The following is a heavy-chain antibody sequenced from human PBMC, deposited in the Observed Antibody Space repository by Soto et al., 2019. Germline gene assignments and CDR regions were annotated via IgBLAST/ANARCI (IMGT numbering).Heavy chain of an antibody. J-gene: IGHJ4*02. CDR2: INPNSGGT. CDR3: ARPLYSSSGY. D-gene: IGHD6-19*01. V-gene: IGHV1-2*02. Sequence: ASVKVSCKASGYIFTGYYMHWVRQAPGQGLEWMGWINPNSGGTNYAQRFQGRVAMTRDTSISTAYMELSRLRSDDTAVYYCARPLYSSSGYWGQGTLVTVSS. CDR1: GYIFTGYY.